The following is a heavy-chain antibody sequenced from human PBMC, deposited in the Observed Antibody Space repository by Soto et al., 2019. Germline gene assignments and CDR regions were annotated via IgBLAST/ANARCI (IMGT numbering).Heavy chain of an antibody. CDR2: IYPGDSDT. J-gene: IGHJ5*02. Sequence: GESLKISCKISGYNFINYWIAWVRQMPGNSLEWMGIIYPGDSDTRCSPSFQGQVTISADKSTSTAYLQWSSLKASDTAMYYCARHGRLGGLRNNNWFDPWGQGTLVTVSS. V-gene: IGHV5-51*01. CDR3: ARHGRLGGLRNNNWFDP. D-gene: IGHD3-16*01. CDR1: GYNFINYW.